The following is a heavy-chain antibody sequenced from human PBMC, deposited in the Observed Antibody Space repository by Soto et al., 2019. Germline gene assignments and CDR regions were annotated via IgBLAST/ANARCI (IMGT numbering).Heavy chain of an antibody. CDR2: IYHSGST. V-gene: IGHV4-4*02. J-gene: IGHJ4*01. Sequence: TYAGSGACRGRGKVWVGVGSPPGKGLEWIGEIYHSGSTNYNPSPKSRVTISVDKSKNQFSLKLSSVTAADTAVYYCARVSGAASGVGRNLDCWGDGTLATV. CDR1: GACRGRGKV. CDR3: ARVSGAASGVGRNLDC. D-gene: IGHD3-3*01.